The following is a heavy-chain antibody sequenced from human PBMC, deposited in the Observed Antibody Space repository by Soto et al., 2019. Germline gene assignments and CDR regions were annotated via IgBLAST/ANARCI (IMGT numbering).Heavy chain of an antibody. Sequence: GESLKISCAASGFTFSSYAMSWVRQAPGKGLEWVSAISGSGGSTYYADSVKGRFTISRDNSKNTLYLQMNSLRAEDTAVYYCAKDSSGWYYGSYYWGQGTLVTVSS. CDR1: GFTFSSYA. V-gene: IGHV3-23*01. CDR3: AKDSSGWYYGSYY. J-gene: IGHJ4*02. D-gene: IGHD6-19*01. CDR2: ISGSGGST.